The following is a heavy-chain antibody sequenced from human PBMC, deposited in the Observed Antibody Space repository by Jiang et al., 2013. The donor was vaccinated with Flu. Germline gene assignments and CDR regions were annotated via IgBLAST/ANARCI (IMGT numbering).Heavy chain of an antibody. V-gene: IGHV5-51*01. Sequence: CKGSGYSFTNYWIGWVRQMPGKAWSGWGSSIPGDSDTRYSPSFQGQVTISADKSISTAYLQWSSLKASDTAMYYCARATGVNTARAFDMWGQGTMVTVSS. D-gene: IGHD5-18*01. CDR3: ARATGVNTARAFDM. J-gene: IGHJ3*02. CDR2: SIPGDSDT. CDR1: GYSFTNYW.